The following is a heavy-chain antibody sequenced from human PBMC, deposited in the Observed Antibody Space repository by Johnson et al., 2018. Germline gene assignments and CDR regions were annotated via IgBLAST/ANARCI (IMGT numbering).Heavy chain of an antibody. CDR1: GFTFSTYG. V-gene: IGHV3-30*18. D-gene: IGHD3-3*01. Sequence: QVQLVEAGGGVVQPGRSLRLCCVASGFTFSTYGMHWVRQAPGQGLDGVAVISSEGSCIYYEDSVRGRFPISRYNSKNTLYLQMNSLRAEDTAVYYFAKEEEGLEWLAHYYMDVWGKGSTVTVSS. J-gene: IGHJ6*03. CDR2: ISSEGSCI. CDR3: AKEEEGLEWLAHYYMDV.